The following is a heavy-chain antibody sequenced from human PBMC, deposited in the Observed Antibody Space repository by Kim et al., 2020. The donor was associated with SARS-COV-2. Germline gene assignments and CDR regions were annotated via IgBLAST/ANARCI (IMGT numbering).Heavy chain of an antibody. Sequence: ADSVKGRFTISRDNSKNTLYLKMNSLRAEDTAVYYCAKARAGTYLDAFDIWGQGTMVTVSS. J-gene: IGHJ3*02. CDR3: AKARAGTYLDAFDI. V-gene: IGHV3-30-3*02. D-gene: IGHD6-19*01.